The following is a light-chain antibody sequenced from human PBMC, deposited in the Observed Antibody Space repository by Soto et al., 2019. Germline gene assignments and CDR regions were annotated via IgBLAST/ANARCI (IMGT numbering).Light chain of an antibody. CDR1: QDIKYY. J-gene: IGKJ4*01. CDR2: SAS. V-gene: IGKV1-17*03. CDR3: LQHNSYPLT. Sequence: DIQMTQSPSAMSASVGDRVTINCRASQDIKYYLAWFQQKPGKVPKRLIYSASSLQSGVPSRFSGSGSGTKFTLTISGLQPEDSATYYGLQHNSYPLTCGGGTKVEIK.